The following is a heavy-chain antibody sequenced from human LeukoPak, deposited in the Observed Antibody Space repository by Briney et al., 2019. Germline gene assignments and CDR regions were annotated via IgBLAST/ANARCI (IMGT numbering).Heavy chain of an antibody. CDR1: GFTVSSNY. J-gene: IGHJ3*02. V-gene: IGHV3-53*01. CDR3: AREYYDILTGYDAFDI. Sequence: PGGSLRLSCAASGFTVSSNYMSWVRQAPGKGLEWVPVIYSGGSTYYADSVKGRFTISRDNSKNTLYLQMNSLRAEDAAVYYSAREYYDILTGYDAFDIWGQGTMVTVSS. CDR2: IYSGGST. D-gene: IGHD3-9*01.